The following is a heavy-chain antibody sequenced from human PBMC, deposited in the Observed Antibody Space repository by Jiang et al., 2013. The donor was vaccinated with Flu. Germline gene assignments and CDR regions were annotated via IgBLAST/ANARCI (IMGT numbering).Heavy chain of an antibody. D-gene: IGHD4-23*01. CDR2: IDWDDDK. J-gene: IGHJ3*02. CDR3: ARIPAGGNPGADI. V-gene: IGHV2-70*11. Sequence: KPTQTLTLTCTFSGFSLSTSGMCVSWIRQPPGKALEWLARIDWDDDKYYSTSLKTRLTISKDTSKNQVVLTMTNMDPVDTATYYCARIPAGGNPGADIWGQGTMVTVSS. CDR1: GFSLSTSGMC.